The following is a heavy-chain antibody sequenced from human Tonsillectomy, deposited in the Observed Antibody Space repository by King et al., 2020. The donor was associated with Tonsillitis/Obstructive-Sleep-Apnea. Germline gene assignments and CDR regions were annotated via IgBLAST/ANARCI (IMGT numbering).Heavy chain of an antibody. V-gene: IGHV4-59*01. J-gene: IGHJ5*02. CDR1: GASISSYY. Sequence: QLQESGPGLVKPSETLSLTCTVSGASISSYYCSWIRQPPGKGLEWIGCIYFTGSTEYTPSLNSRVSISVDTSKYQFSLTLSSVTAADTAVYYCARGHYDFWNGFPNWFDPWGQGTLVTVSS. CDR2: IYFTGST. CDR3: ARGHYDFWNGFPNWFDP. D-gene: IGHD3-3*01.